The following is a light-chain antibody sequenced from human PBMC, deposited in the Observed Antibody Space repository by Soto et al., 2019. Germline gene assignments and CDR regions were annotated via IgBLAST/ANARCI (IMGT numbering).Light chain of an antibody. Sequence: QTVVTQPPSVSGAPGQRVTISCTGSASNLGAKYAVHWYQHLPGTAPKLLIYDIIHRPSGVPDRFSGSKSDTSASLAITGLQDEDEADSYCQSYDTTRSGLVFGGGTKVTVL. V-gene: IGLV1-40*01. J-gene: IGLJ3*02. CDR3: QSYDTTRSGLV. CDR1: ASNLGAKYA. CDR2: DII.